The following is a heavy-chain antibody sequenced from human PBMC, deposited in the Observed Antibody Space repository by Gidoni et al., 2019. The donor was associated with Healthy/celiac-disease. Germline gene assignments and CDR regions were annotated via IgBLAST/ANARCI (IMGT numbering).Heavy chain of an antibody. CDR2: IYYSGST. Sequence: QLQLQESGPGLVKPSETLSLTCTVSGGSISSSSYYWGWIRQPPGKGLEWIGSIYYSGSTYYNPSLKSRVTISVDTPKNQFSLKLSSVTAADTAVYYCARADSIIGDSSARARTFDYWGQGTLVTVSS. D-gene: IGHD3-22*01. V-gene: IGHV4-39*01. CDR3: ARADSIIGDSSARARTFDY. CDR1: GGSISSSSYY. J-gene: IGHJ4*02.